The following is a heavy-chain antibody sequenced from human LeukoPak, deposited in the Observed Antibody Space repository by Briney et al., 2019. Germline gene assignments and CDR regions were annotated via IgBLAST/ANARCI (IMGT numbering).Heavy chain of an antibody. CDR1: GGSISSYF. J-gene: IGHJ3*02. V-gene: IGHV4-4*07. CDR3: ARRGYAGSGTQEANDAFDI. D-gene: IGHD3-10*01. CDR2: IHTSGRT. Sequence: TSETLSLTCTVPGGSISSYFWSWIRQPAGKGLEWIGRIHTSGRTNYNPSLNSRVTISVDTSKNQFSLKLSSVTAADTAVYYCARRGYAGSGTQEANDAFDIWGQGTMVTVSS.